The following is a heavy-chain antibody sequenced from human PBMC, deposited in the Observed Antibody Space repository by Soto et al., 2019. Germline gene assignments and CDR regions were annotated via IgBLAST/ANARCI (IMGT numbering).Heavy chain of an antibody. CDR1: GGSISSSSYY. V-gene: IGHV4-39*07. Sequence: SETLSLTCTVSGGSISSSSYYWGWIRQPPGKGLEWIGSIFYSGSTYYNPSLKSRVTISVDTSKNQFSLKLSSVTAADTAVYYCARVYGRGAFDIWGQGPMVTVSS. CDR3: ARVYGRGAFDI. D-gene: IGHD2-2*02. CDR2: IFYSGST. J-gene: IGHJ3*02.